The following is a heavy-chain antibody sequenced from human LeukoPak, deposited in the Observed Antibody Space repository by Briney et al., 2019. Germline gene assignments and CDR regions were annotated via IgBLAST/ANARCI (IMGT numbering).Heavy chain of an antibody. CDR2: IYPGDSDT. V-gene: IGHV5-51*01. CDR1: GYSFTNYW. J-gene: IGHJ4*02. CDR3: ARPGIVGTTYYFDY. Sequence: GESLKISCKGSGYSFTNYWIGWVRQVPGKGLEWMGIIYPGDSDTRYSPSFQGQVTISADKSINTAYLQWSSLKASDTAVYYCARPGIVGTTYYFDYWGQGTLVTVSS. D-gene: IGHD1-26*01.